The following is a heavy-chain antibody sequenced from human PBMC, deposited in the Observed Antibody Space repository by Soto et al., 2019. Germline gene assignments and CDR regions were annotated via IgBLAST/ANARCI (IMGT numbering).Heavy chain of an antibody. CDR3: AKDSVHNLYRTSSLEDCFGP. Sequence: EEQLLESGGGLVQPGGSLRLSCEASGFIFSSYAITWVRQAPGKGLEWVSTISGTGVNTYYADSVKGRFTVSRDNSKNTVWLQMNSLRAADSSVYYCAKDSVHNLYRTSSLEDCFGPLGQGTLVTVSS. CDR2: ISGTGVNT. D-gene: IGHD6-6*01. J-gene: IGHJ5*02. CDR1: GFIFSSYA. V-gene: IGHV3-23*01.